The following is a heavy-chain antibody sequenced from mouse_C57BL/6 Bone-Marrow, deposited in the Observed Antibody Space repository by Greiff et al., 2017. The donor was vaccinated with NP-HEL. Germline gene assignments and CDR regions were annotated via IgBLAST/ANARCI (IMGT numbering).Heavy chain of an antibody. CDR2: ISYDGSN. J-gene: IGHJ1*03. V-gene: IGHV3-6*01. CDR1: GYSITSGYY. D-gene: IGHD1-1*01. CDR3: ASSYYGSSYPWYFDV. Sequence: EVQLQESGPGLVKPSQSLSLTCSVTGYSITSGYYWNWIRQFPGNKLEWMGYISYDGSNNYNPSLKNRISITRDTSKNQFFLKLNSVTTEDTATYYCASSYYGSSYPWYFDVWGTGTTVTVSS.